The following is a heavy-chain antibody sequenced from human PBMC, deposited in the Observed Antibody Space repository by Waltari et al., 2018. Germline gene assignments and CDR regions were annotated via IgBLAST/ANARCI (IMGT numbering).Heavy chain of an antibody. CDR2: ISLNSNKI. CDR3: VRDAFGNTIGGVFDY. D-gene: IGHD3-3*01. Sequence: VQLVESGGGLVQPGKTLRLSCVASGFIFEASAMHWVRQVPGKCLELLSGISLNSNKIVYADSVKGRCTISRDNSDNSLYLLMNNLRSDDTALYYCVRDAFGNTIGGVFDYWGQGTLLTVSS. J-gene: IGHJ4*02. V-gene: IGHV3-9*01. CDR1: GFIFEASA.